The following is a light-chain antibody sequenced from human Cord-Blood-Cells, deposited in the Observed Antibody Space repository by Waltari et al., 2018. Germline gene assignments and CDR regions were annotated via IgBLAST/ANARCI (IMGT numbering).Light chain of an antibody. CDR3: QQRSNWLT. Sequence: EIVLTQPPATLSLSPGARATLSCRASQSVSSYLAWYQQKPGQAPRLLVYDASNRATGIPARFSGSGSGTDFTLTISSLEPEDFAVYYCQQRSNWLTFGGGTKVEIK. CDR1: QSVSSY. J-gene: IGKJ4*01. CDR2: DAS. V-gene: IGKV3-11*01.